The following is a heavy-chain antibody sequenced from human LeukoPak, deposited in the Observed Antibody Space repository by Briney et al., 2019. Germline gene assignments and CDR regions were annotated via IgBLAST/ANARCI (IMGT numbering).Heavy chain of an antibody. Sequence: GGSLRLSCTASGFTFGDYAMSWVRQAPGKGLEWVANINQDGSRKHYVDSVKGRFTVSRDNAEKSLYLQTNSLRAEDTAIYYCARLWGDATIFDLWGQGTLVTVSS. CDR3: ARLWGDATIFDL. D-gene: IGHD5-12*01. V-gene: IGHV3-7*01. J-gene: IGHJ4*02. CDR1: GFTFGDYA. CDR2: INQDGSRK.